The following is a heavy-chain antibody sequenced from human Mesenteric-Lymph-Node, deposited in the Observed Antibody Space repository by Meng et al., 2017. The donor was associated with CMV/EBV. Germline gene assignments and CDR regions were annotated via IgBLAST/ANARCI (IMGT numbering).Heavy chain of an antibody. CDR2: MSYDGNSK. V-gene: IGHV3-30*04. CDR1: GFTFSSYA. J-gene: IGHJ4*02. Sequence: GESLKISCAASGFTFSSYAMHWVRQAPGKGLEWVAVMSYDGNSKYYADSVKGRFTISRDNPKNTLCLQMNSLRAEDTAVYYCARDLPDTASLTSFDYWGQGTLVTVSS. D-gene: IGHD5-18*01. CDR3: ARDLPDTASLTSFDY.